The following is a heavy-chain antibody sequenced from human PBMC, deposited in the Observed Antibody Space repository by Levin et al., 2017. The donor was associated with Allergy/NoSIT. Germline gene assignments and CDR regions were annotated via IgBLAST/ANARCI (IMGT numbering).Heavy chain of an antibody. CDR2: ITSDGTNK. CDR1: GLSFSDYG. CDR3: ASRGCFDH. D-gene: IGHD3-10*01. V-gene: IGHV3-30*03. Sequence: GESLKISCAASGLSFSDYGMHWVRQAPDSGLEWVALITSDGTNKFYADSVKGRFIISRDNSRNILYLQLNSLRSEDSAVYYCASRGCFDHWGQGTRVTVSS. J-gene: IGHJ4*02.